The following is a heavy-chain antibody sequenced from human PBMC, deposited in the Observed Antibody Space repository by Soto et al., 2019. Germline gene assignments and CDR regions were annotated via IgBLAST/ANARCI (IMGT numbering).Heavy chain of an antibody. CDR3: AREDIVVVPAAIPSYYYYGMDV. D-gene: IGHD2-2*02. CDR1: GFTFSSYA. CDR2: ISYDGSNK. J-gene: IGHJ6*02. V-gene: IGHV3-30-3*01. Sequence: QVQLVESGGGVVQPGRSLGLSCAASGFTFSSYAMHWVRQAPGQGLEWVAVISYDGSNKYYADSVKGRFTISRDNSKNTLYLQMNSLRAEDTAVYYCAREDIVVVPAAIPSYYYYGMDVWGQGTTVTVSS.